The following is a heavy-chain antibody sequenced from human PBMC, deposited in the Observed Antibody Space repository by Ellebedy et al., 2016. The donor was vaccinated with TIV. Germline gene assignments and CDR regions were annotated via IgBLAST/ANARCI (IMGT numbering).Heavy chain of an antibody. Sequence: PGGSLRLSCADSGYTFSDHWMSWVRQAPGKGLVWVAHINQDGRESHYVDSVKGRFTISRDNAKNSLYLQMNDLRADDTAVYYCARDRDGGPDDYWGQGTLVTVSS. CDR2: INQDGRES. J-gene: IGHJ4*02. V-gene: IGHV3-7*03. CDR1: GYTFSDHW. CDR3: ARDRDGGPDDY. D-gene: IGHD2-15*01.